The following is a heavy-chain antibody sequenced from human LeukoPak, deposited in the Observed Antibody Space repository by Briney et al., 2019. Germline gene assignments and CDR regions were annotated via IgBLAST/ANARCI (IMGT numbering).Heavy chain of an antibody. CDR2: INSGGSAV. Sequence: GGSLRLSCAASGFTFNSYEMNWVRQAPGKGLEWVSYINSGGSAVYYADSVKGRFTISRDNAKSSLYLQMNSLRADDTAVYYCARGGSYVHYWGQGTLVTVSS. V-gene: IGHV3-48*03. J-gene: IGHJ4*02. CDR1: GFTFNSYE. D-gene: IGHD1-26*01. CDR3: ARGGSYVHY.